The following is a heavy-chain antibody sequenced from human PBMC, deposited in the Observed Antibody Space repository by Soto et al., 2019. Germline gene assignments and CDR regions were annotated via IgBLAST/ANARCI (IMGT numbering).Heavy chain of an antibody. D-gene: IGHD3-9*01. CDR2: INAGNGNT. CDR1: GYTFTSYA. CDR3: ARDPIRGYYYGMDV. V-gene: IGHV1-3*01. J-gene: IGHJ6*02. Sequence: ASVKVSCKASGYTFTSYAMHWVRQAPGQRLEWMGWINAGNGNTKYSQKFQGRVTITRDTSASTAYMELSSLRSEDTAVYYCARDPIRGYYYGMDVWGQGTTVTVSS.